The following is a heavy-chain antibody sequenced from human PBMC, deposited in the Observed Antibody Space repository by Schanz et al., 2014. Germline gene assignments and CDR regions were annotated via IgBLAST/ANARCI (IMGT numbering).Heavy chain of an antibody. CDR2: ISWNSYSF. D-gene: IGHD3-22*01. J-gene: IGHJ4*02. CDR3: AKSYDTSGYSGFDY. CDR1: GFTFTNAC. V-gene: IGHV3-48*04. Sequence: EVHLVESGGGLVKPGGSLRLSCAASGFTFTNACMSWVRQAPGKGLEWVSGISWNSYSFLYADSVQGRFTISRDNAKNSLYLQMNSLRTEDTAVYFCAKSYDTSGYSGFDYWGQGTLVTVSS.